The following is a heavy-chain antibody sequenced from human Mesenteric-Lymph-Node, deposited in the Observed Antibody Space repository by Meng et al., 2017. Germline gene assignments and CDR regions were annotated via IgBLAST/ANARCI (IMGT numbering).Heavy chain of an antibody. D-gene: IGHD6-19*01. CDR3: ARRTTSGAFDI. V-gene: IGHV3-66*02. CDR2: IYSGGTT. Sequence: GGSLRLSCAASGFTVSSNYMSWVRQAPGKGLEWVSIIYSGGTTYYADSVKGRFTISRDNSKNTLYLQMNSLRPEDTAMYYCARRTTSGAFDIWGQGTMVTVSS. J-gene: IGHJ3*02. CDR1: GFTVSSNY.